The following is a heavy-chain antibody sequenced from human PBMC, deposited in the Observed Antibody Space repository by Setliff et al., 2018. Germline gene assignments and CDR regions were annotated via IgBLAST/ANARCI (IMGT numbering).Heavy chain of an antibody. CDR3: AREIRVVVPAAPRYYGMDV. V-gene: IGHV1-2*02. Sequence: WASVKVSCKASGYTFTGYYMHWVRQAPGQGLEWMGWINPNSGGTNYAQKFQGRVTMTRDTSISTAYMELSRLRSDDTAVYYCAREIRVVVPAAPRYYGMDVWGQGTTVTVS. CDR1: GYTFTGYY. J-gene: IGHJ6*02. CDR2: INPNSGGT. D-gene: IGHD2-2*01.